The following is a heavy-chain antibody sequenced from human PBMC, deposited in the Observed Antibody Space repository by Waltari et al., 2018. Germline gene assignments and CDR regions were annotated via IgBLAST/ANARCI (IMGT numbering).Heavy chain of an antibody. CDR3: ARDGGYQPGTPEYAFDI. V-gene: IGHV1-46*01. CDR2: INPSGGST. CDR1: GYTFTSYY. D-gene: IGHD1-26*01. Sequence: QVQLVQSGAEVKKPGASVKVSCKASGYTFTSYYMHWVRQAPGQGLEWMGLINPSGGSTSYAQKFQGRVTMTRDTSASTVYMELSSLRSEDTAVYYCARDGGYQPGTPEYAFDIWGQGTMVTVSS. J-gene: IGHJ3*02.